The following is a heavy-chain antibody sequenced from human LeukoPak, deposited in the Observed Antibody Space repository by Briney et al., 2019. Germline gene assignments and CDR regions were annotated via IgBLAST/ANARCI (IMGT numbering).Heavy chain of an antibody. CDR3: AKDTVPAAMYYYYYMDV. CDR1: GFDLTTYA. CDR2: IRIGGGGT. Sequence: GGSLRLSCAASGFDLTTYAMTWVRQAPAKGLEWASSIRIGGGGTYYADSVKGRFTISRDNSENTLHLQMNSLRAEDTAVYYCAKDTVPAAMYYYYYMDVWGKGPRSPSP. J-gene: IGHJ6*03. D-gene: IGHD2-2*01. V-gene: IGHV3-23*01.